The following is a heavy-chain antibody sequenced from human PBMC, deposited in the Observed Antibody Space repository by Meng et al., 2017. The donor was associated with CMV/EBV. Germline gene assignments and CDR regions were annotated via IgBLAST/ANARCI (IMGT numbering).Heavy chain of an antibody. CDR3: AREAIDCSSTSCELDY. J-gene: IGHJ4*02. V-gene: IGHV4-39*01. D-gene: IGHD2-2*01. CDR2: IYYSGST. Sequence: ESLKISCTVSGGSISSRSYYWGWIRQPPGKGLEWIGSIYYSGSTYYNPSLKSRVTISVDTSKNQFSLKLSSVTAADTAVYYCAREAIDCSSTSCELDYWGQGTLVTVSS. CDR1: GGSISSRSYY.